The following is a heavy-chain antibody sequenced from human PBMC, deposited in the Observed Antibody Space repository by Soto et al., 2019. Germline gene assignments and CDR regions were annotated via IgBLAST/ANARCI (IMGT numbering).Heavy chain of an antibody. Sequence: EVQLVESGGGLVKPGGSLRLSCVASGFTFSGYSINWVRQAPGKGLEWVSYISGPSIYIYYADSVKGRFTISRENAKSAVYLQMKSLSAEDTAVYYCARGFRNGFNVWGQGTTVSVSS. CDR3: ARGFRNGFNV. CDR1: GFTFSGYS. V-gene: IGHV3-21*01. J-gene: IGHJ6*02. CDR2: ISGPSIYI. D-gene: IGHD2-8*01.